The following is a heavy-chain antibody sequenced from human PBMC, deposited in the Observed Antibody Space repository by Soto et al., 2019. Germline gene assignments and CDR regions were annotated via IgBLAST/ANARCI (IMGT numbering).Heavy chain of an antibody. CDR3: ATGARYCSGGSCYTDD. CDR2: IMPIFAAP. CDR1: GGTISTNV. J-gene: IGHJ4*02. Sequence: QVQLMQSGAEVKKPGSSVKGSCKASGGTISTNVISWVRQAPGQGLEWMGEIMPIFAAPNNAQKYQGRLTITADTSTTTVYMALSSLTSEDTAVYFCATGARYCSGGSCYTDDWGQGTLVIVSS. V-gene: IGHV1-69*06. D-gene: IGHD2-15*01.